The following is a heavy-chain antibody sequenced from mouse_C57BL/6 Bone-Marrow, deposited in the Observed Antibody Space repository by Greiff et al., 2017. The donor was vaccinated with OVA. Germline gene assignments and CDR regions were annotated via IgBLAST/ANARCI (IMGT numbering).Heavy chain of an antibody. CDR1: GYTFTSYW. D-gene: IGHD1-1*01. CDR3: ARSGSCWFAY. V-gene: IGHV1-64*01. CDR2: IHPNSGST. Sequence: QVQLQQSGAELVKPGASVKMSCKASGYTFTSYWMHWVKQRPGQGLEWIGLIHPNSGSTKYNEKFKGKATLTADKSSSTAYMQLSSLTSEDSAVYYCARSGSCWFAYWGQGTLVTVSA. J-gene: IGHJ3*01.